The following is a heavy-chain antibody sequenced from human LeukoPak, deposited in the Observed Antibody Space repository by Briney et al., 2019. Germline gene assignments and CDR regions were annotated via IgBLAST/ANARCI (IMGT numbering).Heavy chain of an antibody. CDR2: ISYDGSNK. CDR3: ARDTRYTMVRGVTFDY. Sequence: GGSLRLSCAASGFTFSSYGMHWVRQAPGKGLEWVAVISYDGSNKYYADSVKGRFTISRDNSKNTLYLQMNSLRAEDTAVYYCARDTRYTMVRGVTFDYWGQGTLVTVSS. J-gene: IGHJ4*02. D-gene: IGHD3-10*01. V-gene: IGHV3-30*03. CDR1: GFTFSSYG.